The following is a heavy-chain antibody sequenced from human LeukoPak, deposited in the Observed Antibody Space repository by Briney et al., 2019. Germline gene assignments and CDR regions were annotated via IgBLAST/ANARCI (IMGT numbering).Heavy chain of an antibody. Sequence: SETLSLTCTVSGGSISSSSYYWGWIRQPPGKGLEWIGSIYYSGSTYYNPSLKSRVTISVDTSKNQFSLKLSSVTAADTAVYYCARSSGSRYYYYYMDVWGKGTTVTVSS. J-gene: IGHJ6*03. V-gene: IGHV4-39*07. CDR2: IYYSGST. CDR3: ARSSGSRYYYYYMDV. D-gene: IGHD3-22*01. CDR1: GGSISSSSYY.